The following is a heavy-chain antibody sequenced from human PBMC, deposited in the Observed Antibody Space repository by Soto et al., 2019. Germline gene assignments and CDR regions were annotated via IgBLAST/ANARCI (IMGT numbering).Heavy chain of an antibody. CDR3: ARDDRGNSGSDY. CDR1: GGTFSSYT. V-gene: IGHV1-69*08. D-gene: IGHD2-21*02. CDR2: IIPILGIA. Sequence: QVQLVQSGAEVKKPGSSVKVSCKASGGTFSSYTISWVRQAPGQGLEWMGRIIPILGIANYAQKFQGRVTITADKSTSTAYMELSSLRSEDTAVYYCARDDRGNSGSDYWGQGTLVTVSS. J-gene: IGHJ4*02.